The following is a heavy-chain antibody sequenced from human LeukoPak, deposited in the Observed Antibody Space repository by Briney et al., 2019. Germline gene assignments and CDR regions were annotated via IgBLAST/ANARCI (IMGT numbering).Heavy chain of an antibody. CDR2: ISAYNGNT. V-gene: IGHV1-18*01. J-gene: IGHJ5*02. CDR3: ARDGDYYDSSGYYH. D-gene: IGHD3-22*01. Sequence: ASVTVSFTASGYTFTSYGISWVRQAPGQGLEWMGWISAYNGNTNYAQKLQGRVTMTTDTSTSTAYMELRSLRSDDTAVYYCARDGDYYDSSGYYHWGQGTLVTVSS. CDR1: GYTFTSYG.